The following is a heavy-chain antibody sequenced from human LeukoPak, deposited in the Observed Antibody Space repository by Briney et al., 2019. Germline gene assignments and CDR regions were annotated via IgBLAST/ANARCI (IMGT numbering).Heavy chain of an antibody. V-gene: IGHV4-59*01. CDR3: ARAAAGTESVDY. J-gene: IGHJ4*02. Sequence: SETLSLTCTVSGGSISSYYWSWIRQPPGKGLEWIGYIYYSGSTNYTPSLKSRVTISVDTSKNQISLKLSSVTAADTAVYYCARAAAGTESVDYWGQGTLVTVSS. CDR2: IYYSGST. D-gene: IGHD6-13*01. CDR1: GGSISSYY.